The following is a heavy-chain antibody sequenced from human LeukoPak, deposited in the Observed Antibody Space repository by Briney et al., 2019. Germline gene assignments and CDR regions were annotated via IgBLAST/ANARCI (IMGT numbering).Heavy chain of an antibody. D-gene: IGHD3-22*01. CDR2: IHYSGRT. J-gene: IGHJ4*02. CDR3: ARDRRGYYDSSGYFDF. CDR1: GDSVSSDSYY. Sequence: PSETLSLTCTVSGDSVSSDSYYWSWIRQPPGKGLEWIGYIHYSGRTKYNPSLKSRVTTSVDTSKNQFSLKLSSVTAADTAVYYCARDRRGYYDSSGYFDFWGQGTLLTVSS. V-gene: IGHV4-61*01.